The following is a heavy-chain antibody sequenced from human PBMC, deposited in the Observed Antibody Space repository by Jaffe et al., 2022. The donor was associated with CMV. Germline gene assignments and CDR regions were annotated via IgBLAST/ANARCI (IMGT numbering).Heavy chain of an antibody. D-gene: IGHD3-9*01. J-gene: IGHJ6*03. V-gene: IGHV3-21*01. CDR2: ISSSSSSSYI. CDR1: GFTFRSYT. CDR3: VRQDFDVHYYYYMDV. Sequence: EEQLVESGGGLVKPGGSLRLSCAASGFTFRSYTFNWVRQAPGKGLEWVSSISSSSSSSYIYYADSVKGRFTISRDNAKNSLYLQMNSLRAEDTAVYFCVRQDFDVHYYYYMDVWGKGTTVTVSS.